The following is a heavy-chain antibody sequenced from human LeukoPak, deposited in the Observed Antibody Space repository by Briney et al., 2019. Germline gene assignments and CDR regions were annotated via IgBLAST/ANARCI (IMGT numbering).Heavy chain of an antibody. CDR2: ISGSGGST. J-gene: IGHJ4*02. V-gene: IGHV3-23*01. D-gene: IGHD2-15*01. CDR1: GFTFSSYA. Sequence: GGSLRLSCAASGFTFSSYAMSWVRQAPGKGLEWVSAISGSGGSTYYADSVKGRFTISRDNSKNTLYLQMNSLRAEDTAVYYCARGRCSGGSCYGRGFDYWGQGTLVTVSS. CDR3: ARGRCSGGSCYGRGFDY.